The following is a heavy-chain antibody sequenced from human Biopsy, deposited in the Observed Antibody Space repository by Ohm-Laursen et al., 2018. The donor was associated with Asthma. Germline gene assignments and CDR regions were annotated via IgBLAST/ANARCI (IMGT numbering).Heavy chain of an antibody. CDR3: ARQSGQDYGDSSGFDI. V-gene: IGHV3-30*03. Sequence: SLRLSCTASGFVFSQCDMHWVRQGPGKGLEWVALVSSDGHNKYYEDSVKGRFTISRDNSRNRLYLQINRLTVEDSAVYFCARQSGQDYGDSSGFDIWGQGTKVAASS. J-gene: IGHJ3*02. D-gene: IGHD3-22*01. CDR1: GFVFSQCD. CDR2: VSSDGHNK.